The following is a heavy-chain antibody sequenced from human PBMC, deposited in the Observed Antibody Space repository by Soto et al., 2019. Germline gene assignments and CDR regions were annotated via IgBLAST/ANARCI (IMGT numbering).Heavy chain of an antibody. CDR1: CASISTQS. V-gene: IGHV4-59*11. J-gene: IGHJ4*02. CDR2: LYYSGTT. CDR3: ARGLSWSPYFES. D-gene: IGHD3-3*01. Sequence: PSETLSLTCTVSCASISTQSWNWIRQAPGKGLEWIGYLYYSGTTNYNPSLKSRVTISADTSKNQVSLKLTSVTAADTAVYFCARGLSWSPYFESWGQGILVTAPQ.